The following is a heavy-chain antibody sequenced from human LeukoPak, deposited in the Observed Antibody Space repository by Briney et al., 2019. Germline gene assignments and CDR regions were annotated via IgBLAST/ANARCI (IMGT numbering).Heavy chain of an antibody. Sequence: SETLSLTCTVSGGSISSYYWSWIRQPPGKGLEWIGYIYYSGSTNYNPSPKSRVTISVDTSKNQFSLKLSSVTAADTAVYYCARGKSDYGDYYPYFDYWGQGTLVTVSS. D-gene: IGHD4-17*01. CDR3: ARGKSDYGDYYPYFDY. V-gene: IGHV4-59*01. CDR2: IYYSGST. CDR1: GGSISSYY. J-gene: IGHJ4*02.